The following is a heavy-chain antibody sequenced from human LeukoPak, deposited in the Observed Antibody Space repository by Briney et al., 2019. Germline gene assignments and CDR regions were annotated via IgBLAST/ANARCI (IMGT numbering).Heavy chain of an antibody. V-gene: IGHV4-39*07. D-gene: IGHD3-10*01. CDR2: IFYSGST. CDR3: ARDFYYARGYFDL. CDR1: GGSISTSNYY. J-gene: IGHJ2*01. Sequence: PSETLSLTCTVSGGSISTSNYYWGWIRQPPGKGLEWIGNIFYSGSTYYGPSLKSRLTISLDTSRNQFSLKLSSVTAADTAVYYCARDFYYARGYFDLWGRGTLVTVSS.